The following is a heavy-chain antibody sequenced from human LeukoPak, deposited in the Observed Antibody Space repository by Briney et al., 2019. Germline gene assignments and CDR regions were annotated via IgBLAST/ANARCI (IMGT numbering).Heavy chain of an antibody. Sequence: GGSLRLSCAASGFTFSSYAMHWVRQAPCKGLEWVAVISYDGSNKYYADSVKGRFTTSRDNSKNTLYLQMNSLRAEDTAVYYCARVGYYGSGSPQAYYYYYGMDVWGQGTTVTVSS. CDR3: ARVGYYGSGSPQAYYYYYGMDV. D-gene: IGHD3-10*01. CDR2: ISYDGSNK. J-gene: IGHJ6*02. CDR1: GFTFSSYA. V-gene: IGHV3-30-3*01.